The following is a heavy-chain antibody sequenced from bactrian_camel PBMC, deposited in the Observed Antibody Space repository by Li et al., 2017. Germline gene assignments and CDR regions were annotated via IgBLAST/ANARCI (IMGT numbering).Heavy chain of an antibody. CDR2: IDSEVIT. CDR1: GYHYMRVC. CDR3: AGCDWGTVGSWSDFHF. Sequence: HVQLVESGGGSVQAGGSLRLSCAASGYHYMRVCMGWFRQAPGKEREGVAQIDSEVITHYAESVKGRFTISRDIPKNILSLQMNNLKPDDTAMYFCAGCDWGTVGSWSDFHFWGQGTQVTVS. J-gene: IGHJ4*01. D-gene: IGHD5*01. V-gene: IGHV3S6*01.